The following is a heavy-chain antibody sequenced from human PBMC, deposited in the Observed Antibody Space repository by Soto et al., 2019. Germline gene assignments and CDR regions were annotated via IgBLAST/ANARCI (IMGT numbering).Heavy chain of an antibody. J-gene: IGHJ4*02. CDR2: IYHSGST. V-gene: IGHV4-30-2*01. D-gene: IGHD5-18*01. CDR3: ARGGRVYSYGSPFDY. Sequence: SETLSLTCTVSGGSISSGGYSWSWIRQPPGKGLEWIGYIYHSGSTYYNPSLKSRATISVDRSKNQFSLKLSSVTAADTAVYYCARGGRVYSYGSPFDYWGQGTLVTVSS. CDR1: GGSISSGGYS.